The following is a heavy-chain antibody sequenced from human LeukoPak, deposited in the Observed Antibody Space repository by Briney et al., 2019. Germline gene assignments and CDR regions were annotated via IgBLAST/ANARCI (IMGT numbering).Heavy chain of an antibody. D-gene: IGHD6-13*01. CDR3: ASEGEPVQPLDAFDI. CDR2: ISSSSSYI. V-gene: IGHV3-21*01. J-gene: IGHJ3*02. Sequence: KSGGSLRLSCAASGFTFSSYEMNWVRQAPGKGLEWVSSISSSSSYIYYADSVKGRFTISRDNAKNSLYLQMNSLRAEDTAVYYCASEGEPVQPLDAFDIWGQGTMVTVSS. CDR1: GFTFSSYE.